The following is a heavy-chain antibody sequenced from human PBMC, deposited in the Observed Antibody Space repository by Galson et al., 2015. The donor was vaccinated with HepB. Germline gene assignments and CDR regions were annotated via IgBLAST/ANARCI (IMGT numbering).Heavy chain of an antibody. J-gene: IGHJ4*02. CDR1: GFTFSSYG. Sequence: SLRLSCAASGFTFSSYGMHWVRQAPGKGLEWVAVISYDGSNKYYADSVKGRFTISRDNSKNTLYLQMNSLRAEDTAVYYCAKKRGSGWYAGGAADYWGQGTLVTVSS. CDR3: AKKRGSGWYAGGAADY. CDR2: ISYDGSNK. V-gene: IGHV3-30*18. D-gene: IGHD6-19*01.